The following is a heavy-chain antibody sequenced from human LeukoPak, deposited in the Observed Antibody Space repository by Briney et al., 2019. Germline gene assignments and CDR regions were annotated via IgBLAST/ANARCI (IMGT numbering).Heavy chain of an antibody. Sequence: ASVKVSCKASGYTFTGYYMHWVRQAPGQGLEWMGWINPNSGGTNYAQKFQGRVTMTRDTSIRPAYMELSRLRSDDTAVYYCARVGQCTLEWLVYWGQGTLVTVSS. CDR3: ARVGQCTLEWLVY. J-gene: IGHJ4*02. D-gene: IGHD3-3*01. CDR1: GYTFTGYY. CDR2: INPNSGGT. V-gene: IGHV1-2*02.